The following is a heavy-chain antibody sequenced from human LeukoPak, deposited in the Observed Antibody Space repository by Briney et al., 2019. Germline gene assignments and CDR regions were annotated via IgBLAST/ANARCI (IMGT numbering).Heavy chain of an antibody. Sequence: GESLRISCKGSGYSFTSYWISWVRRMPGKGLEWMGRIDPSDSYTNYSPSFQGHVTISADQSISTAYLQWRSLKASDPAMYYCARPHGSGSYDYWGQGTLVTVSS. J-gene: IGHJ4*02. CDR2: IDPSDSYT. D-gene: IGHD3-10*01. CDR3: ARPHGSGSYDY. CDR1: GYSFTSYW. V-gene: IGHV5-10-1*01.